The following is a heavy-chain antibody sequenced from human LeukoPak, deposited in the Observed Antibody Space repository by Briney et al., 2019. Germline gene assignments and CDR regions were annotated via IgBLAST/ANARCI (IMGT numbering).Heavy chain of an antibody. CDR2: IYYSGST. J-gene: IGHJ4*01. Sequence: PSETLSLTCTVSGGSISSSSYYWGWIRQPPGKGLEWIGSIYYSGSTYYNPSLKSRVTISVDTSKNQFSLKLSSVTAADTAVYYCARRKATMPEYYFDYWGQGTLVTVSS. D-gene: IGHD2-2*01. V-gene: IGHV4-39*01. CDR3: ARRKATMPEYYFDY. CDR1: GGSISSSSYY.